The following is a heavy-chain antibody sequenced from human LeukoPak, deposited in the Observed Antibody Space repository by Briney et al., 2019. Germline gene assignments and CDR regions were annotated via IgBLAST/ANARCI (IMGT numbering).Heavy chain of an antibody. Sequence: SETLSLTCTVSGGSISSYYWSWIRQPPGKGLEWIGYIYYSGSTNYNPSLKSRVTISVDTSKNQFSLKLSSVTAADTAVYYCARSPKLKYCSSTSCYSYYFDYWGQGTLVTVSS. CDR1: GGSISSYY. D-gene: IGHD2-2*01. V-gene: IGHV4-59*01. CDR3: ARSPKLKYCSSTSCYSYYFDY. J-gene: IGHJ4*02. CDR2: IYYSGST.